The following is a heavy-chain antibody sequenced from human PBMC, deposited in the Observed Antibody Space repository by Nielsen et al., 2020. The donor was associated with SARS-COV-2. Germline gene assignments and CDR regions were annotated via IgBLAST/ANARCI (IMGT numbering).Heavy chain of an antibody. CDR3: ARAFRVGADNWFDP. D-gene: IGHD1-26*01. CDR2: ISYDGSNK. J-gene: IGHJ5*02. V-gene: IGHV3-30*03. CDR1: GFTFSSYG. Sequence: GGSLRLSCAASGFTFSSYGMHWVRQAPGKGLEWVAVISYDGSNKYYADSVKGRFTISRDNSKNTLYLQMNSLRAEDTAVYYCARAFRVGADNWFDPWGQGTLVTVSS.